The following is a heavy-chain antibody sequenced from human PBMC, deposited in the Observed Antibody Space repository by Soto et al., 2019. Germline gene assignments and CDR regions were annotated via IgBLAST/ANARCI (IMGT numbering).Heavy chain of an antibody. Sequence: SETLSLTCTVSGDSISSYYWAWIRQPPGEGLEWIAYIYYTGSTNYNPSLKSRVTISIDTSKNQFSLKLSSVTAADTAVYYCARGVVVPAAIPHQYYFDYWGQGTLVTVSS. CDR2: IYYTGST. V-gene: IGHV4-59*01. CDR3: ARGVVVPAAIPHQYYFDY. J-gene: IGHJ4*02. CDR1: GDSISSYY. D-gene: IGHD2-2*02.